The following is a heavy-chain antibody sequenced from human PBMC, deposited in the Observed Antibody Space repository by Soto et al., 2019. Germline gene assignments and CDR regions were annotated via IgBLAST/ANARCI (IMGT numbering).Heavy chain of an antibody. CDR3: AKDTSGGAIGY. CDR1: GFTFDDYA. D-gene: IGHD3-16*01. J-gene: IGHJ4*02. Sequence: EVQLVESGGGLVQPGRSLRLSCAASGFTFDDYAMHWVRQAPGRGLEWVSGISWNSGSIGYADSVKGRFTISRDNAKNSLYLQMNSLRAEDTALYYCAKDTSGGAIGYWGQGTLVTVSS. V-gene: IGHV3-9*01. CDR2: ISWNSGSI.